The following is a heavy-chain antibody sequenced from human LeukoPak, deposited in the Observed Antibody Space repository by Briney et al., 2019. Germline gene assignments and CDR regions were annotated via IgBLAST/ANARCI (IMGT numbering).Heavy chain of an antibody. Sequence: SETLSLTCTVSGGSISSGGYYWSWIRQHPGKGLEWIGYIYYSGSTYYNPSLKSRVTISVDTSKNQFSLKLSSVTAADTAVYYCARRSREEYDILTGYSLLTTFDYWGQGTLVTVSS. J-gene: IGHJ4*02. V-gene: IGHV4-31*03. CDR3: ARRSREEYDILTGYSLLTTFDY. D-gene: IGHD3-9*01. CDR1: GGSISSGGYY. CDR2: IYYSGST.